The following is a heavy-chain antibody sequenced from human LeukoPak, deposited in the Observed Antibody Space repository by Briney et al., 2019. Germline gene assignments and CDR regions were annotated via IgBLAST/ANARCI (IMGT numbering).Heavy chain of an antibody. Sequence: GGSLRLSCAASGFTFSSYSMNWVRQAPGKGLEWVSYISDSRSTIYYADSVKGRFTISRDNAKNSLYLQMNSLRAEDTAVYYCARDIGVYHFDYWGQGTLVTVSS. CDR2: ISDSRSTI. J-gene: IGHJ4*02. CDR1: GFTFSSYS. V-gene: IGHV3-48*01. D-gene: IGHD1-26*01. CDR3: ARDIGVYHFDY.